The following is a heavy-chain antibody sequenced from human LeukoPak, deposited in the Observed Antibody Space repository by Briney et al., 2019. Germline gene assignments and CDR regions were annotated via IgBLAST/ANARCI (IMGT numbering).Heavy chain of an antibody. CDR1: GASISSYY. Sequence: PSETLSLTCTVSGASISSYYWSWIRQPPGKGLEWIGYVYHTGHTSYNPSLKSRVTISVDTSKNQFSLKLSSVTAADTAVYYCARGKYQLPQGYWGQGTLVTVSS. CDR2: VYHTGHT. D-gene: IGHD2-2*01. J-gene: IGHJ4*02. V-gene: IGHV4-59*01. CDR3: ARGKYQLPQGY.